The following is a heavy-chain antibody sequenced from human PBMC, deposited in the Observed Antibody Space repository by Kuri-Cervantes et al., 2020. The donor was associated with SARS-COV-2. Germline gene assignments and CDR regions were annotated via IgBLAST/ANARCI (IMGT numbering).Heavy chain of an antibody. CDR2: IYYSGST. J-gene: IGHJ6*02. D-gene: IGHD6-13*01. Sequence: GSLRLSCTVSGGSISSSSYYWGWIRQPPGKGLEWIGSIYYSGSTYYNPSLKSRVTISVDTSKNQFSLKLSSVTAADTAVYYCAGVSGLWAAGKNTRGMDVWGQGTTVTVSS. V-gene: IGHV4-39*07. CDR3: AGVSGLWAAGKNTRGMDV. CDR1: GGSISSSSYY.